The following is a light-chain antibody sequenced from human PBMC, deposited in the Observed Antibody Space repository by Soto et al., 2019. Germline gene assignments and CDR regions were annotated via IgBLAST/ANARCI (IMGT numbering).Light chain of an antibody. J-gene: IGLJ1*01. CDR1: NIGSES. CDR2: DDS. CDR3: QVWYSSTYIHV. V-gene: IGLV3-21*02. Sequence: SDALTQPASVSVAPGGTARITCGGNNIGSESVHWCKQRPGHAPVLVVYDDSDRPSGIPERFSGSNSANTATLTISRVEAGDEADYYCQVWYSSTYIHVFGSGTKGTVL.